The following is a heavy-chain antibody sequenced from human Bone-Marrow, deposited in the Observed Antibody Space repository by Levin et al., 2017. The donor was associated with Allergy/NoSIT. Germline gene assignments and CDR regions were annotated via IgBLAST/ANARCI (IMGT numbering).Heavy chain of an antibody. V-gene: IGHV4-4*02. CDR3: ARVRAGCSSGSCYLDP. CDR2: RHPNGNT. Sequence: PSETLSLTCAVSGASISSSNWWNWVRQSPGKGLEWIGERHPNGNTNYNPSLKSRVTISVDKSKNQASSELTSVTAADMAVYYCARVRAGCSSGSCYLDPWGQGTLVTVSS. J-gene: IGHJ5*02. CDR1: GASISSSNW. D-gene: IGHD2-2*01.